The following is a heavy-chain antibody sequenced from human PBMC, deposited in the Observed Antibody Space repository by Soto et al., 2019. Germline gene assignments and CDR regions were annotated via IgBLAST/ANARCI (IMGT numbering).Heavy chain of an antibody. D-gene: IGHD3-3*01. V-gene: IGHV4-59*03. J-gene: IGHJ4*02. CDR3: ALYEFWSGYWSY. CDR2: IYYGGVT. Sequence: PSETLSLTCAVSGGSISTYYWSWVRQPPGKGLEWIGFIYYGGVTNYNPSLKSRVTMSVDSSKNQFSLKLTSVTAADTAVYYCALYEFWSGYWSYWGPGTLVTVSS. CDR1: GGSISTYY.